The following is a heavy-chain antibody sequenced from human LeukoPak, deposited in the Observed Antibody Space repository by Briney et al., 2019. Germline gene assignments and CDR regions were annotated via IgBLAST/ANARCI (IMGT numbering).Heavy chain of an antibody. J-gene: IGHJ4*02. D-gene: IGHD6-13*01. CDR2: TSHDESNK. CDR1: GISLRSYS. CDR3: AKGDAAGAYRTDF. V-gene: IGHV3-30-3*01. Sequence: PGGSLRLSCVASGISLRSYSVHWFRQAPGKGLEWVALTSHDESNKKYADSVRGRCTISRDNSRDTVFLQLSNLRHEDTAVYYCAKGDAAGAYRTDFWGPGTRVTVSS.